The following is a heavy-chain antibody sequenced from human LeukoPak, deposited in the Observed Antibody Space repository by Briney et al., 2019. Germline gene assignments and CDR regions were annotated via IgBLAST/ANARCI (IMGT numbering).Heavy chain of an antibody. CDR1: GYSFTSYW. V-gene: IGHV5-51*01. CDR2: IYPGDSDT. J-gene: IGHJ6*02. CDR3: ARLGHYYDSKRYYYYGMDV. D-gene: IGHD3-22*01. Sequence: GESLKISCKGSGYSFTSYWIGWVRQMPGKGLEWMGIIYPGDSDTRYSPSFQGQVTISADKSISTAYLQWSSLKASDTAVYYCARLGHYYDSKRYYYYGMDVWGQGTTVTVSS.